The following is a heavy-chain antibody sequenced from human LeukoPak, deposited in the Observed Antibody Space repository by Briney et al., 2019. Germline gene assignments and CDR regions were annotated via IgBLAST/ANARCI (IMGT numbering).Heavy chain of an antibody. CDR2: ITYDGYYK. CDR3: AKDLITMVRGSAMDV. V-gene: IGHV3-30*18. Sequence: GGSLRLSCAASGFSFNNYGMHWVRQAPGKGLEWVALITYDGYYKYYADSVKGRFTISRDDSKNTLYLQVNSLRAEDAAVYYCAKDLITMVRGSAMDVWGQGTTVTVSS. J-gene: IGHJ6*02. CDR1: GFSFNNYG. D-gene: IGHD3-10*01.